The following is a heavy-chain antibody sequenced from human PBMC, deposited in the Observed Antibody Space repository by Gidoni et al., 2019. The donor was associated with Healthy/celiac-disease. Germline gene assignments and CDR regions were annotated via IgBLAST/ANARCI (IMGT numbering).Heavy chain of an antibody. V-gene: IGHV4-34*01. CDR1: GGSFSGYY. D-gene: IGHD3-10*01. Sequence: QVQLQQWGAGLLKPSETLSLTCAVYGGSFSGYYWSWIRQPPGKGLEWIGEINHSGSTNYNPSLKSRVTISVDTSKNQFSLKLSSVTAADTAVYYCARVTSGGYYYYGMDVWGQGTTVTVSS. CDR2: INHSGST. CDR3: ARVTSGGYYYYGMDV. J-gene: IGHJ6*02.